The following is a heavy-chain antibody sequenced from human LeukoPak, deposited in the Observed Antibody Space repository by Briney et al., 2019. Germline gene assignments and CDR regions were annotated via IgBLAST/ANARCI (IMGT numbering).Heavy chain of an antibody. CDR1: GFTFDDYA. Sequence: GGSLRLSCAASGFTFDDYAMHWVRQAPGKGLEWVSGISWNGGSIDYADSVRGRFTISRDNAKNSLYLQMNSLRAEDTAVYYCARTRITMIVGLASRFDYWGQGTLVTVSS. CDR2: ISWNGGSI. V-gene: IGHV3-9*01. CDR3: ARTRITMIVGLASRFDY. D-gene: IGHD3-22*01. J-gene: IGHJ4*02.